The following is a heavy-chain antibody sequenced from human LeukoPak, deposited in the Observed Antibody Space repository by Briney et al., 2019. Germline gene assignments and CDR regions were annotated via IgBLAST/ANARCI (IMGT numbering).Heavy chain of an antibody. V-gene: IGHV4-34*01. Sequence: SETLSLTCAVYGGSFSGYYWSWIRQPSGKGLEWIGEINHSGSTNYNPSLKSRVTISVDTSKNQFSLKLSSVTAADTAVYYCARGSMIVVVISHHFDYWGQGTLVTVSS. CDR1: GGSFSGYY. D-gene: IGHD3-22*01. CDR3: ARGSMIVVVISHHFDY. J-gene: IGHJ4*02. CDR2: INHSGST.